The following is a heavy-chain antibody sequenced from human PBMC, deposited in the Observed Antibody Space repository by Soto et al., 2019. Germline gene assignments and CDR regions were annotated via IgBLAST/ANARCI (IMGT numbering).Heavy chain of an antibody. CDR2: ISGSGGSI. Sequence: EVQLLDSGGGLVQPGGALRLSCSASGFIFISSAMNWVRQAPGKGLEWVSAISGSGGSIYYADSVKGRFTISRDNSKTTLYLQMDSLRAEDTAVYYCAKGGGDSLRYGMDVWGQGTTVTVSS. J-gene: IGHJ6*02. CDR1: GFIFISSA. CDR3: AKGGGDSLRYGMDV. D-gene: IGHD2-21*02. V-gene: IGHV3-23*01.